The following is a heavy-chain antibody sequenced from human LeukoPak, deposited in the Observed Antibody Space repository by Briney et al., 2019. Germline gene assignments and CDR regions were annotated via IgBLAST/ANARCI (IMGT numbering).Heavy chain of an antibody. CDR2: ITSTSSDM. J-gene: IGHJ4*02. CDR1: GFTFRAYS. V-gene: IGHV3-21*05. Sequence: PGGSLKLSCAASGFTFRAYSLTWVRQAPGKGLEWVSFITSTSSDMLYADSVKGRFTVSRDNAKNTLYLQMDSLTAEDTAVYFCARVAGHYFDYWGQGGLVTVSS. D-gene: IGHD3-10*01. CDR3: ARVAGHYFDY.